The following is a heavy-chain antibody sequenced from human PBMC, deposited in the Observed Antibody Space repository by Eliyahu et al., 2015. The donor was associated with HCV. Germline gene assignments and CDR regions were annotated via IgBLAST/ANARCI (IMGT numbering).Heavy chain of an antibody. CDR3: ARDISPRGYSYGRDAFDI. CDR2: TYYRSKWYN. V-gene: IGHV6-1*01. CDR1: GDSVSSNXAA. Sequence: QVQLQQSGPGLVKPSQTLSLTCXISGDSVSSNXAAWNWIRQSPSRGLEWLGRTYYRSKWYNDYAISVKSRMTINPDTSKNQFSLQLNSVTPEDTAVYYCARDISPRGYSYGRDAFDIWGQGTKVTVSS. J-gene: IGHJ3*02. D-gene: IGHD5-18*01.